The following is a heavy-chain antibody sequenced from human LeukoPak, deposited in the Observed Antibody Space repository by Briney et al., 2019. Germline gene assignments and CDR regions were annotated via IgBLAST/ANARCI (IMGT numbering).Heavy chain of an antibody. CDR1: GFAFSIYA. D-gene: IGHD3-16*02. V-gene: IGHV3-23*01. J-gene: IGHJ4*02. CDR3: AKGEYYDYVWGSYRQYYFDY. CDR2: ISCSGGST. Sequence: GGSLRLSCAASGFAFSIYAMSCVPQAPGRGLEWGSAISCSGGSTYYADSVKGRFTISRDNSKNTLYLQMNSLRAEDTAVYYCAKGEYYDYVWGSYRQYYFDYWGQGTLVTVSS.